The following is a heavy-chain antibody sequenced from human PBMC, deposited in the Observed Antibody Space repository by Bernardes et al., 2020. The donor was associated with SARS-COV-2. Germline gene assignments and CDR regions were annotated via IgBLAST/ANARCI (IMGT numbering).Heavy chain of an antibody. CDR3: ARQQGYGSYTFDS. J-gene: IGHJ4*02. V-gene: IGHV3-74*03. CDR2: INTDGRTT. Sequence: GGSLRLSCAASRFSFSRYWMHWVRQAPGKGLVWVSHINTDGRTTTYADSVKGRFTISRDNAKNTLYLQMNSLRAEDTAVYYCARQQGYGSYTFDSWGQGTLVTVSS. CDR1: RFSFSRYW. D-gene: IGHD6-13*01.